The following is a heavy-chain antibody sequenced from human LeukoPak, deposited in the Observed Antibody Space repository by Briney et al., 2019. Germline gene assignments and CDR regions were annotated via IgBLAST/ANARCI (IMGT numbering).Heavy chain of an antibody. D-gene: IGHD1-26*01. V-gene: IGHV3-53*04. Sequence: GGSLRLSCAASGFSVSSSYMSWVRQAPGKGLEWVSVIYSGGSTYYADSVKGRFTISRHNSKTTLYLQMNSLRAEDTAVYYCARGLGAYDAFDIWGQGTMVTVSS. CDR1: GFSVSSSY. CDR2: IYSGGST. J-gene: IGHJ3*02. CDR3: ARGLGAYDAFDI.